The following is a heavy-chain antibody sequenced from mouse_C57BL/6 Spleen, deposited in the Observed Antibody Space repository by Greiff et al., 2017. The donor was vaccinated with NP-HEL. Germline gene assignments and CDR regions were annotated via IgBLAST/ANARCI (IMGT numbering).Heavy chain of an antibody. V-gene: IGHV1-19*01. J-gene: IGHJ2*01. Sequence: EVQLQQSGPVLVKPGASVKMSCKASGYTFTDYYMNWVKQSHGKSLEWIGVINPYNGGTSYNQKFKGKATLTVDKSSSTAYMELNSLTSEDSAVYYCARKMYGDYGDYFDYWGQGTTLTVSS. D-gene: IGHD2-4*01. CDR2: INPYNGGT. CDR1: GYTFTDYY. CDR3: ARKMYGDYGDYFDY.